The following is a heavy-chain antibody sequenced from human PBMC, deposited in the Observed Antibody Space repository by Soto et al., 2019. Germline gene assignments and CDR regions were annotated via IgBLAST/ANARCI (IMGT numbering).Heavy chain of an antibody. CDR1: GFAFSSEW. V-gene: IGHV3-74*01. CDR2: IDPYDTGI. Sequence: EVQLVESGGGLVQRGGSLRLSCAASGFAFSSEWMHWVRQAPGKGLVWVSRIDPYDTGITYADSVKGRFTISRDNAKNTLYLQMNSLRAEDTAVYYCTSDTFGARDSWGQGTLVTVSS. D-gene: IGHD2-15*01. CDR3: TSDTFGARDS. J-gene: IGHJ4*02.